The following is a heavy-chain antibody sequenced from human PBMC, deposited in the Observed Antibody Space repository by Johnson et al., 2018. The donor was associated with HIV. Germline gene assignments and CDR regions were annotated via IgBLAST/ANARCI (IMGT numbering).Heavy chain of an antibody. Sequence: VQLVESGGGLVQPGGSLRLSCAASGFTFSSYAMSWVRQAPGKGLEWVSVIYSGGSTYYADSVKGRFPISRDNSKNTLYLQLNSLRAEDTAVYYCAKEGTTMEVDIWGQGTMVTVSS. V-gene: IGHV3-23*03. D-gene: IGHD5-18*01. J-gene: IGHJ3*02. CDR2: IYSGGST. CDR1: GFTFSSYA. CDR3: AKEGTTMEVDI.